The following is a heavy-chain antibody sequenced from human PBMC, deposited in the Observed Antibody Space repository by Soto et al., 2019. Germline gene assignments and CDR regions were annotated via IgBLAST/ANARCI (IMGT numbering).Heavy chain of an antibody. CDR1: GFTFSDYY. V-gene: IGHV3-11*01. J-gene: IGHJ4*02. Sequence: GGSLRLSCAASGFTFSDYYMSWIRQAPGKGLEWVSYISSSGSTIYYADSVKGRFTISRDNAKNSLYLQMNSLRAEDTAVYYCARDRIVGAKFALIDYWGQGTLVTVSS. CDR2: ISSSGSTI. CDR3: ARDRIVGAKFALIDY. D-gene: IGHD1-26*01.